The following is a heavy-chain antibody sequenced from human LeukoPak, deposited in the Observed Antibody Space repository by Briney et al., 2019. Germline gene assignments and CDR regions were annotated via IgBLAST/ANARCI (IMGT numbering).Heavy chain of an antibody. V-gene: IGHV4-30-2*01. CDR2: IYHSGST. Sequence: SETLSLTCAVSGGSISSGGYSWSWIRQPPGKGLEWIGYIYHSGSTYHNPSLKSRVTISVDRSKNQFSLKLSSVTAADTAVYYCARGYDSSGYYDYWGQGTLVTVSS. J-gene: IGHJ4*02. D-gene: IGHD3-22*01. CDR3: ARGYDSSGYYDY. CDR1: GGSISSGGYS.